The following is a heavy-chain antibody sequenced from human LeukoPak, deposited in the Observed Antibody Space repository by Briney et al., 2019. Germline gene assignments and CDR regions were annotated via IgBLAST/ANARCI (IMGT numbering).Heavy chain of an antibody. CDR2: IYYSGST. CDR1: GGSISSYY. D-gene: IGHD3/OR15-3a*01. V-gene: IGHV4-59*01. CDR3: ARSHSVWTSFDY. J-gene: IGHJ4*02. Sequence: PSETLSLTCTVSGGSISSYYWSWIRQPPGKRLEWIGYIYYSGSTNYNPSLKSRVTISVDTSKNQFSLKLNSVTAADTAVYYCARSHSVWTSFDYWGQGTLATVSS.